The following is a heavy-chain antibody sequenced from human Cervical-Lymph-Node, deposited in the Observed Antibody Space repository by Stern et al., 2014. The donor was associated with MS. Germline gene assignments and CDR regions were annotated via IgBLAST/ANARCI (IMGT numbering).Heavy chain of an antibody. V-gene: IGHV1-2*06. CDR3: ARILGPRIPVDDTGY. J-gene: IGHJ4*02. Sequence: VQLVESGAEVKKPGASVKVSCKASGYTFTDYYMHWVRQAPGQGLEWMGRINPSSGDTKYAQKLQGRVTMTRDASITTASMEMNRLTSDDTAVYYCARILGPRIPVDDTGYWGQGTLVTVSS. CDR2: INPSSGDT. D-gene: IGHD6-19*01. CDR1: GYTFTDYY.